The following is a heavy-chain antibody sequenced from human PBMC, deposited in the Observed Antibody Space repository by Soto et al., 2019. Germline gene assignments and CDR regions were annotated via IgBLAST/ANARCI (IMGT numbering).Heavy chain of an antibody. V-gene: IGHV3-30-3*01. CDR2: ISYDGSNK. CDR3: ARDRPSPYCSSTSCSSYLDY. D-gene: IGHD2-2*01. CDR1: GFTFSTYA. Sequence: PGGSLRLSCAASGFTFSTYAMQWVRRSPGKGLEWVAVISYDGSNKYYADSVKGRFTISRDNSKNTLYLQMNSLRAEDTAVYYCARDRPSPYCSSTSCSSYLDYWGQGTLVTVSS. J-gene: IGHJ4*02.